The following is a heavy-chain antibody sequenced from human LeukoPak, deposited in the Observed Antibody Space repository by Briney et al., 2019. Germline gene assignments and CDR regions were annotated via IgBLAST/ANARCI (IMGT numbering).Heavy chain of an antibody. CDR1: RFIFSNYA. CDR3: AKTPGHSSTWQFDF. Sequence: GGSLRLSCAASRFIFSNYAMSWVRQAPGKGLEWVSAISSGGGTTYYAESVKGRFTISRDDSKNTLYLQMNSLRAEHTAVYYCAKTPGHSSTWQFDFWGQGTLVTVSP. D-gene: IGHD6-13*01. J-gene: IGHJ4*02. CDR2: ISSGGGTT. V-gene: IGHV3-23*01.